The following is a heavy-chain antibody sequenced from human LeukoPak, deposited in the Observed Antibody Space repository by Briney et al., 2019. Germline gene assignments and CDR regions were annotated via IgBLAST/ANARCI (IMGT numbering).Heavy chain of an antibody. CDR3: ATEVGAVDNAFDI. V-gene: IGHV4-59*01. Sequence: SETLSLTCTVSGGSISSYYWSWIRQPPGKGLEWIGYIYYSGSTNYNPSLKSRVTISVDTSKNQFSLKLSSVTAADTVVYYCATEVGAVDNAFDIWGQGTVVTVSS. D-gene: IGHD1-26*01. CDR1: GGSISSYY. J-gene: IGHJ3*02. CDR2: IYYSGST.